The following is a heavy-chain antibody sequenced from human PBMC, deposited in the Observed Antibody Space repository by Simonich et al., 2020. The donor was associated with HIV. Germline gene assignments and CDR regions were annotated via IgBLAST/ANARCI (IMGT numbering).Heavy chain of an antibody. CDR2: INTNSGGT. J-gene: IGHJ4*02. CDR3: ASQVGVVVTAIPYYFDY. D-gene: IGHD2-21*02. Sequence: QVQLVQSGAEVKKPGASVKVSCKASGYTFTGYYMHWVRQAPGQGLEWMGRINTNSGGTNYAQKFQGRVTMTRDTSISTAYMELSRLRSDDTAVYYCASQVGVVVTAIPYYFDYWGQGTLVTVSS. V-gene: IGHV1-2*06. CDR1: GYTFTGYY.